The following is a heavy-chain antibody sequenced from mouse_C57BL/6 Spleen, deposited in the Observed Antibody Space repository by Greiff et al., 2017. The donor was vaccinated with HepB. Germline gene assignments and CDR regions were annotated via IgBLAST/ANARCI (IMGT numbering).Heavy chain of an antibody. CDR2: IDPSDSYT. CDR3: ARRSANWDEEYYFDY. J-gene: IGHJ2*01. CDR1: GYTFTSYW. Sequence: QVQLQQPGAELVMPGASVKLSCKASGYTFTSYWMHWVKQRPGQGLEWIGEIDPSDSYTNYNQKFKGKSTLTVDKSSSTAYMQLSSLTSEDSAVYYCARRSANWDEEYYFDYWGQGTTPTVSS. D-gene: IGHD4-1*01. V-gene: IGHV1-69*01.